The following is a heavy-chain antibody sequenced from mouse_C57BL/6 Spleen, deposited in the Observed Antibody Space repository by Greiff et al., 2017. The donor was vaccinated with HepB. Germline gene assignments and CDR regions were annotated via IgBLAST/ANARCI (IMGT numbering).Heavy chain of an antibody. CDR2: IWSGGST. J-gene: IGHJ4*01. V-gene: IGHV2-2*01. Sequence: VQLVESGPGLVQPSQSLSITCTVSGFSLTSYGVHWVRQSPGKGLEWLGVIWSGGSTDYNAAFISRLSISKDNSKSQVFFKMNSLQADDTAIYYCARRRDYYGSSYDYYAMDYWGQGTSVTVAS. CDR3: ARRRDYYGSSYDYYAMDY. D-gene: IGHD1-1*01. CDR1: GFSLTSYG.